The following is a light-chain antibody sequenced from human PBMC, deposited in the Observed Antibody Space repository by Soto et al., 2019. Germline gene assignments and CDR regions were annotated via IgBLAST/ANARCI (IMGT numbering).Light chain of an antibody. J-gene: IGKJ1*01. CDR2: GAS. V-gene: IGKV3-11*01. Sequence: EIVLTQSPGTLSLSPGERATLSCRASQSVSSNLAWYQQKPGQAPRLLIYGASTRATGIPARFSGSGSGTDFTLTISSLEPEDFAVYYCQQRSNWRGWTFGQGTKVDIK. CDR1: QSVSSN. CDR3: QQRSNWRGWT.